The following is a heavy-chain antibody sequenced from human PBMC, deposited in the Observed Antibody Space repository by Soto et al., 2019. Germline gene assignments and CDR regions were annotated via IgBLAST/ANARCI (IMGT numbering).Heavy chain of an antibody. CDR2: IWYDGSNK. CDR1: GFTFSSYG. J-gene: IGHJ6*02. D-gene: IGHD6-13*01. V-gene: IGHV3-33*01. Sequence: QVQLVESGGGVVQPGRSLRLSCAASGFTFSSYGMHWVRQAPGKGLEWVAVIWYDGSNKYYADSVKGRFTISRDNSKNTLYLQINSLRAEDTAVYYCAREQYSSSWSHYYYGMDVWGQGTTVTVSS. CDR3: AREQYSSSWSHYYYGMDV.